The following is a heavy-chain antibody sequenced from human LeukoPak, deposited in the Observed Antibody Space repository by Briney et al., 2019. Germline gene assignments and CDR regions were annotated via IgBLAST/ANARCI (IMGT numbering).Heavy chain of an antibody. J-gene: IGHJ1*01. CDR3: VRQASSD. Sequence: PLETLSLTCTVSGASINTSSFYWGWIRQPPGKGLEWIGSVYYSGSTYYNPSLRSRLTIAADTSKNQFSLKLRSLTAADTAVYYCVRQASSDWGQGTLVTVSS. CDR1: GASINTSSFY. V-gene: IGHV4-39*01. CDR2: VYYSGST.